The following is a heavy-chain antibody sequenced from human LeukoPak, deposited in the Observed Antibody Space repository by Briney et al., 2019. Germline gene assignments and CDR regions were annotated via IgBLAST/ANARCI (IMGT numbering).Heavy chain of an antibody. D-gene: IGHD6-13*01. CDR3: AGGHSSSWPIDY. J-gene: IGHJ4*02. CDR1: GGSISSYY. Sequence: SETLSLTCTVSGGSISSYYWSWIRQPPGKGLEGIGYIYYSGSTNYNPSLKSRVTISVDTSKNQFSLKLSSVTAADTAVYYCAGGHSSSWPIDYWGQGTLVTVSS. V-gene: IGHV4-59*01. CDR2: IYYSGST.